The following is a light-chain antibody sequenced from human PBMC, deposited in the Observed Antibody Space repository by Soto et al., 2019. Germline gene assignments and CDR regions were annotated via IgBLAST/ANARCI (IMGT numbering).Light chain of an antibody. J-gene: IGKJ4*01. CDR1: QSVSSN. CDR2: VAS. CDR3: QQYNVWPLT. Sequence: EIVMTQSPATLSVSPGERATLSCRASQSVSSNLAWYQQKPAQTPNLLIYVASTRATGIPARFSGSGSGTEFTLTISSLQSEDFAVYYCQQYNVWPLTFGGGTKVEFK. V-gene: IGKV3-15*01.